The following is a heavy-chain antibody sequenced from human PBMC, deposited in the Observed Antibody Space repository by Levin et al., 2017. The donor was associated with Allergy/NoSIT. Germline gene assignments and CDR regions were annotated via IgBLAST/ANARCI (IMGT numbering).Heavy chain of an antibody. CDR3: ASGRIGVDTVATTTDY. CDR1: GGTFSSYA. D-gene: IGHD5-12*01. CDR2: IIPIVGLA. V-gene: IGHV1-69*04. J-gene: IGHJ4*02. Sequence: SVKISCKASGGTFSSYAISWVRQAPGQGLEWMGRIIPIVGLANYAQKFKGRVTITADKSTSTAYMELSSLRSEDTAVYYCASGRIGVDTVATTTDYWGQGTLVTVSS.